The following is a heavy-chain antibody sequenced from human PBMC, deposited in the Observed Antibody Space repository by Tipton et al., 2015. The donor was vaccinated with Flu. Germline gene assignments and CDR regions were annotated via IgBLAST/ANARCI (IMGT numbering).Heavy chain of an antibody. Sequence: TLSLTCTVSGGSISSGSYYWSWIRQPAGKGLEWIGRIYTSGSTDYNPSLKSRVTISVDTSKNQFSLKLSYVTAADTAVYYCARGRVRGGLWGQGTLVTVSS. V-gene: IGHV4-61*02. CDR2: IYTSGST. CDR1: GGSISSGSYY. D-gene: IGHD3-16*01. J-gene: IGHJ4*02. CDR3: ARGRVRGGL.